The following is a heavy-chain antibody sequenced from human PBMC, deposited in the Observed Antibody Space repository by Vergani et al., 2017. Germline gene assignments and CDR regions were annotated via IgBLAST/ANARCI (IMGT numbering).Heavy chain of an antibody. CDR2: INWNGGST. Sequence: EVQLVESGGGVVRPGGSLRLSCAASGFTFDDYGMSWVRQAPGKGLEWVSGINWNGGSTGYADSVKGRFTISRDNSKNTLYLQMNSLRAEDTAVYYCARSLGTHYYDSSGYYSPAFDYWGQGTLVTVSS. J-gene: IGHJ4*02. CDR1: GFTFDDYG. V-gene: IGHV3-20*04. D-gene: IGHD3-22*01. CDR3: ARSLGTHYYDSSGYYSPAFDY.